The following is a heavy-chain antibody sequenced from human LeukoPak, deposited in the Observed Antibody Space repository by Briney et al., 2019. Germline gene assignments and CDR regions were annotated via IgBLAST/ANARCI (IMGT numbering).Heavy chain of an antibody. V-gene: IGHV3-7*01. Sequence: PGGSLRLSCGASGFTFSRYWTTWIRQAPGKGLEWVANIKEDGSEEYYVDSVKGRFTISRDNAKNSLYLQMDSLRAEDTAIYYCSRDLSPQCSSGLCPSVDNWGQGTLVTVSS. CDR1: GFTFSRYW. J-gene: IGHJ4*02. CDR3: SRDLSPQCSSGLCPSVDN. CDR2: IKEDGSEE. D-gene: IGHD3-22*01.